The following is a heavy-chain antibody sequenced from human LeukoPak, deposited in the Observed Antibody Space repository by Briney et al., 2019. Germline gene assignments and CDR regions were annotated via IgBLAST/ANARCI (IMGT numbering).Heavy chain of an antibody. CDR3: ARGGRSSGWRGRGYYFDY. CDR1: GGSFSGYY. J-gene: IGHJ4*02. V-gene: IGHV4-34*01. D-gene: IGHD6-19*01. Sequence: SETLSLTCAVYGGSFSGYYWSWIRQPPGKGLEWIGEIYHSGSTNYNPSLKSRVTISVDTSKNQFSLKLSSVTAADTAVYYCARGGRSSGWRGRGYYFDYWGQGTLVTVSS. CDR2: IYHSGST.